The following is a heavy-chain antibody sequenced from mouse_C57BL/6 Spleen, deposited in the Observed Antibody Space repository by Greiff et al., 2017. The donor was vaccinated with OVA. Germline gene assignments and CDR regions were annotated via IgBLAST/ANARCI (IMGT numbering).Heavy chain of an antibody. Sequence: EVHLVESGAELVRPGASVKLSCTASGFNIKDDYMHWVKQRPEQGLEWIGWIDPENGDTEYASKFQGKATITADTSSNIAYLQLSSLTSEDTAVYYCTTPLLRYYFDYWGQGTTLTVSS. CDR2: IDPENGDT. CDR3: TTPLLRYYFDY. J-gene: IGHJ2*01. D-gene: IGHD1-1*01. CDR1: GFNIKDDY. V-gene: IGHV14-4*01.